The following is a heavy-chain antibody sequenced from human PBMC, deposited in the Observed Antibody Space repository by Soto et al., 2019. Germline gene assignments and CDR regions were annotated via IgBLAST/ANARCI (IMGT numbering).Heavy chain of an antibody. Sequence: PGGSLRLSCAASGFNFSSYAMHWVRQAPGKGLEWLAVISYDGSNKYYADSVKGRFTISRDNSKNTLYLQMNSLRAEDTAVYYCARDRGHGYNDYFDYWGQGILVTVSS. CDR1: GFNFSSYA. V-gene: IGHV3-30-3*01. CDR2: ISYDGSNK. J-gene: IGHJ4*02. CDR3: ARDRGHGYNDYFDY. D-gene: IGHD5-12*01.